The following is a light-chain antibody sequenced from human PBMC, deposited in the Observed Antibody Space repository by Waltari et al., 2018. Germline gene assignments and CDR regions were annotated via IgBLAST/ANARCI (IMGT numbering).Light chain of an antibody. Sequence: DIQMTQAPSTLSASVGDRVTITCRASQSVVVWLAWYQQRQGKAPKVIIYKASNLQSGVPSRFSGSGSGTDFTLTISSLQPDDFATYYCQQYNTYPYTFGQGTKLEIK. CDR1: QSVVVW. CDR3: QQYNTYPYT. CDR2: KAS. V-gene: IGKV1-5*03. J-gene: IGKJ2*01.